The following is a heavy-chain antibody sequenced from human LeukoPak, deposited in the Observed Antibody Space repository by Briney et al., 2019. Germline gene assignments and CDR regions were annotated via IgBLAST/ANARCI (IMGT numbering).Heavy chain of an antibody. J-gene: IGHJ4*02. Sequence: GGSLRLSCAGSGFTFGGYGMHWFRQTPGKGLEWVAVIGYDGSREFYADSVKGRFTISRDNSKNTMSVQMDDLRAEDTAVYYCTRYNNDHFDYWGQGTLVTVSS. V-gene: IGHV3-33*01. CDR1: GFTFGGYG. CDR2: IGYDGSRE. CDR3: TRYNNDHFDY. D-gene: IGHD1-14*01.